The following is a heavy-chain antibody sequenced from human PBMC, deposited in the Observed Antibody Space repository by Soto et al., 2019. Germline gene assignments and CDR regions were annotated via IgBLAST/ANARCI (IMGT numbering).Heavy chain of an antibody. CDR1: GFTFSSYA. Sequence: GGSLRLSCSASGFTFSSYAMHWVRQAPGKGLEYVSAISSNGGSTYYADSVKGRFTISRDNSKNTLYLQMGSLRAEDTAVYYCVVGVVIKWDYGMDVWGQGTTVTVSS. D-gene: IGHD3-3*01. J-gene: IGHJ6*02. V-gene: IGHV3-64D*06. CDR3: VVGVVIKWDYGMDV. CDR2: ISSNGGST.